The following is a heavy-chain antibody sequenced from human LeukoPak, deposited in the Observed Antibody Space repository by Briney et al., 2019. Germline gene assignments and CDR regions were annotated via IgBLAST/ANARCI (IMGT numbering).Heavy chain of an antibody. CDR3: ARESTLEWSSLFYFDY. J-gene: IGHJ4*02. D-gene: IGHD3-3*01. CDR1: GYTFTGCY. CDR2: ISPNSAGT. V-gene: IGHV1-2*02. Sequence: ASVKVSCKASGYTFTGCYMHWVRQAPGQGLEWMGWISPNSAGTNYAQKFQGRVTMTRDTSISTAYMELSSLRSDDTAVYYCARESTLEWSSLFYFDYWGQGTLVTVSS.